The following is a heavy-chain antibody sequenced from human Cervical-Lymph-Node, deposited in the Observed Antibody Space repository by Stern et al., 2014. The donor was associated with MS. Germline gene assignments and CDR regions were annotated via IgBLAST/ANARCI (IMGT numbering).Heavy chain of an antibody. Sequence: QVQLVESGGGVVQPGGSLRLSCVVSGFTFSDYGMHWVRQSPGEGLEWVAVIFHDGSQEFYAESVKGRFTISRDNSKGTLYLQMNSLRIEDTAMYYCAKDGDARIFDYWGQGTQVTV. CDR2: IFHDGSQE. CDR1: GFTFSDYG. J-gene: IGHJ4*02. CDR3: AKDGDARIFDY. D-gene: IGHD3-10*01. V-gene: IGHV3-30*18.